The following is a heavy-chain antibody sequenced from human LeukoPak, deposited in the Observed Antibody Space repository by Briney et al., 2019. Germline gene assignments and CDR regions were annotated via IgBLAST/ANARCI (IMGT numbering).Heavy chain of an antibody. Sequence: SETLSLTCTVSGGSISSSSYYWGWIRQPPGKGLEWIGSIYYSGSTYYNPSLKSRVTISVDTSKNQFSLKLSSVTAADTAVYYCARWVAVAATFDYWGQGTLVTVSS. D-gene: IGHD6-19*01. V-gene: IGHV4-39*07. CDR2: IYYSGST. CDR3: ARWVAVAATFDY. J-gene: IGHJ4*02. CDR1: GGSISSSSYY.